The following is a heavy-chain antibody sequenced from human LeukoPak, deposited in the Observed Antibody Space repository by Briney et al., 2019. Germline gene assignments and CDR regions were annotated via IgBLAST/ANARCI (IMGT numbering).Heavy chain of an antibody. CDR3: ARVAAAGNYYFDY. D-gene: IGHD6-13*01. Sequence: PSETLSLTCTVSGGSISTSSYYWGWVRQPPGKGLEWIGNIFYSGSTYYSPSLKSRVTISLDTSRNQFFLKLSSVTAADTAVYFCARVAAAGNYYFDYWGQGTLVTVSS. CDR2: IFYSGST. CDR1: GGSISTSSYY. V-gene: IGHV4-39*07. J-gene: IGHJ4*02.